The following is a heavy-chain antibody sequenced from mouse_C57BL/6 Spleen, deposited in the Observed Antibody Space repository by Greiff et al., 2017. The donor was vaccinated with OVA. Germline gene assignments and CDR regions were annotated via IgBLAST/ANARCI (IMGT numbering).Heavy chain of an antibody. CDR1: GFTFSDYG. V-gene: IGHV5-17*03. D-gene: IGHD1-1*02. J-gene: IGHJ2*01. CDR3: ASELWPYYVDY. CDR2: ISSGSSTI. Sequence: EVKLVESGGGLVKPGGSLKLSCAASGFTFSDYGMHWVRQAPEKGLEWVAYISSGSSTIYYADTVKGRFTISRDTATNTLYLQMTSLRSEDTAMYYCASELWPYYVDYWGQGTTLTVSS.